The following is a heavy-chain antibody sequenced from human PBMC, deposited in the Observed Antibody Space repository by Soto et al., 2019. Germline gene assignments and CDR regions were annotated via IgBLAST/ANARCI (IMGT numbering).Heavy chain of an antibody. Sequence: QVQLVQSGAEVKKPGASVKVSCKASGYTFTSYGISWVRQAPGQGLEWMGWISAYNGNTNYAQKLQGRVTMTTDTSTSTAYMELRSLRSDDTAVYYCARDQEGGYCTIGVCYNFPDYWGQGTLVTVSS. CDR1: GYTFTSYG. V-gene: IGHV1-18*01. D-gene: IGHD2-8*01. CDR2: ISAYNGNT. J-gene: IGHJ4*02. CDR3: ARDQEGGYCTIGVCYNFPDY.